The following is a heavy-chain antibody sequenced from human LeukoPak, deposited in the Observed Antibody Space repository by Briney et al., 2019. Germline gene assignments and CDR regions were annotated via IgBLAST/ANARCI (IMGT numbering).Heavy chain of an antibody. D-gene: IGHD2-2*02. CDR2: INPNSGGT. CDR1: GYTFTGYY. V-gene: IGHV1-2*02. J-gene: IGHJ4*02. CDR3: ASDLVVPAAIHRGLLYYFDY. Sequence: ASVKVSCKASGYTFTGYYMHWVRQAPGQGLEWMGWINPNSGGTNYAQKFQGGVTMTRDTSISTAYMELSRLRSDDTAVYYCASDLVVPAAIHRGLLYYFDYWGQGTLVTVSS.